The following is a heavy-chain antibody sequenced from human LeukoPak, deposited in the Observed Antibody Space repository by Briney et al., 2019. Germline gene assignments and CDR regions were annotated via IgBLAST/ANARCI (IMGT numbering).Heavy chain of an antibody. Sequence: SETLSLTCTVSGGSISSYYWSWIRQPPGKGLEWIGYIYHSGSTYYNPSLKSRVTISVDRSKNQFSLKLSSVTAADTAVYYCARDLRVTTDNWYFDLWGRGTLVTVSS. CDR3: ARDLRVTTDNWYFDL. J-gene: IGHJ2*01. CDR1: GGSISSYY. CDR2: IYHSGST. V-gene: IGHV4-59*12. D-gene: IGHD4-17*01.